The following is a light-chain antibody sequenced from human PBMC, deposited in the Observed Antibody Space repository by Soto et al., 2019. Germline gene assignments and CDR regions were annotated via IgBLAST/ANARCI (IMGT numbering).Light chain of an antibody. CDR2: AAS. CDR3: LQVRNFPRT. V-gene: IGKV1-12*01. J-gene: IGKJ1*01. CDR1: QGIGDR. Sequence: DIQVTQSPSSVSASVGDRVTITCRASQGIGDRLAWYQHKPGKAPQLLIQAASTLLRGVPSRFSGSGSGTDFLLTINSLQPEDFATYYCLQVRNFPRTFGQGTKVEV.